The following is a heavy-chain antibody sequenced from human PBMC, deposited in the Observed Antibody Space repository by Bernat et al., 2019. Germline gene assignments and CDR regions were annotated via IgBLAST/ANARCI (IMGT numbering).Heavy chain of an antibody. D-gene: IGHD3-3*01. J-gene: IGHJ6*02. CDR1: GGSFSGYY. CDR3: ARLSQGGSYYDFWSGYLRTSHYYYYGMDV. Sequence: QVQLQQWGAGLLKPSETLSLTCAVYGGSFSGYYWSWIHQPPGKGLEWIGEINHSGSTNYNPSLKSRVTISVDTSKNQFSLKLSSVTAADTAVYYCARLSQGGSYYDFWSGYLRTSHYYYYGMDVWGQGTTVTVSS. CDR2: INHSGST. V-gene: IGHV4-34*01.